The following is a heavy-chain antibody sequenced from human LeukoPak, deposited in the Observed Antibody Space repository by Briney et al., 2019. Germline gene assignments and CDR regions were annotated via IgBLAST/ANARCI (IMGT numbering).Heavy chain of an antibody. Sequence: GASVKVSCKASGYTFTSYDINWVRQATGQGLEWMGWMNPNSGNTGYAQKFQGRVTMTRNTSISTAYMELSSLRSEDTAVYYCARGSRVPAAMNYWGQGTLVTVSS. D-gene: IGHD2-2*01. CDR2: MNPNSGNT. CDR3: ARGSRVPAAMNY. CDR1: GYTFTSYD. J-gene: IGHJ4*02. V-gene: IGHV1-8*01.